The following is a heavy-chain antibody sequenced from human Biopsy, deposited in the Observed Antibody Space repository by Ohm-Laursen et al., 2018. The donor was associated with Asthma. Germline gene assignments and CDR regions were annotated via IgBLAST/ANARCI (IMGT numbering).Heavy chain of an antibody. CDR3: VRGSSSWHHGPFHYYYGLDV. Sequence: SETLSLTCSLSSGSGGYMRSGNYYWGWIRQPPGKGLEWTGSIYYSGTTYYNPSIESRVTVSPDTSKNQFSLKLTSVTAADTAVYYCVRGSSSWHHGPFHYYYGLDVWGQGTTATVSS. CDR1: SGSGGYMRSGNYY. CDR2: IYYSGTT. D-gene: IGHD6-13*01. J-gene: IGHJ6*02. V-gene: IGHV4-39*01.